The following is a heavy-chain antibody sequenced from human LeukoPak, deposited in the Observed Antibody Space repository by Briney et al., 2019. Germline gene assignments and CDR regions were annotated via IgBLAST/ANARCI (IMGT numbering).Heavy chain of an antibody. CDR2: INYSGST. J-gene: IGHJ1*01. CDR3: AREMDAHPRIVV. CDR1: GGSISSGGYR. V-gene: IGHV4-31*11. D-gene: IGHD2-21*01. Sequence: SETLSLTCADSGGSISSGGYRWTWIRQYPGKGLEWIGYINYSGSTYYNPSLKSRVIISVDTSKNQFSLNLNSVTAADTAVYYCAREMDAHPRIVVWGQGTLVTVSS.